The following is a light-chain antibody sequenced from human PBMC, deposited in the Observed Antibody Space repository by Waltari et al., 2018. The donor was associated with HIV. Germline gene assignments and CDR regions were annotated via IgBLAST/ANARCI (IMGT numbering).Light chain of an antibody. CDR3: QLVFT. J-gene: IGKJ3*01. CDR1: QSPSGNY. V-gene: IGKV3-20*01. CDR2: GAS. Sequence: IVLTQSPDHLSSSPGDRVTLSCRASQSPSGNYLAWYQQKPGQAPRLLIYGASHRATGIPDRFSGSGSGTDFTLTISRLEPEDFAVYYCQLVFTFGPGTRVDI.